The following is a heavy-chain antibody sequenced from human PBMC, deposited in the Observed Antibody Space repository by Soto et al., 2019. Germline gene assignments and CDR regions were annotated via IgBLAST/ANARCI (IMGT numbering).Heavy chain of an antibody. CDR3: ATGFVRVRAARCGYYSYYMAF. CDR1: GYTLTELS. CDR2: FDPEDGET. V-gene: IGHV1-24*01. Sequence: ASVKVSCKVSGYTLTELSMHWVRQAPGKGLEWMGGFDPEDGETIYAQKFQGRVTMTEDTSTDTAYMELSSLRSEDTAVYYCATGFVRVRAARCGYYSYYMAFWTKGST. J-gene: IGHJ6*03. D-gene: IGHD2-2*01.